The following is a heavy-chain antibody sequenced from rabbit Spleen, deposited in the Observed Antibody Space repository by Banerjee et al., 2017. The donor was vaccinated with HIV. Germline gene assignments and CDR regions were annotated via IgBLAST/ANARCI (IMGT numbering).Heavy chain of an antibody. CDR1: GFSFSSDDW. CDR2: IDAGDSGSS. CDR3: ASSWGGAGHAFDP. Sequence: QEQLVESGGGLVQPEGSLTLTCTASGFSFSSDDWIWWVRQAPGKGLEWIAYIDAGDSGSSAYATWAKARFTISTTSVTVTLQMPSVTVADTAFCFCASSWGGAGHAFDPWGPGTLVTVS. V-gene: IGHV1S45*01. J-gene: IGHJ2*01. D-gene: IGHD4-1*01.